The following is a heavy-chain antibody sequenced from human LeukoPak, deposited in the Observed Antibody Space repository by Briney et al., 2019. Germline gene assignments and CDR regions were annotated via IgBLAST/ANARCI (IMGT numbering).Heavy chain of an antibody. D-gene: IGHD3-22*01. CDR2: ISSSSTI. Sequence: GGSLRLSCAASGFTFSTYSMNWVRQAPGKGLEWVSYISSSSTIYYADSVKGRFTISRDNAKNSLYLQMNSLRDEDTAVYYCARAGPYYDSRDWGQGTLVTVSS. CDR3: ARAGPYYDSRD. J-gene: IGHJ4*02. V-gene: IGHV3-48*02. CDR1: GFTFSTYS.